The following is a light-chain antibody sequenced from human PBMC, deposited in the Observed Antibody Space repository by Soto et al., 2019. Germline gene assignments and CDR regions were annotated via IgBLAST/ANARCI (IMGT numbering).Light chain of an antibody. CDR3: QQHYTTPPT. J-gene: IGKJ2*01. CDR1: QSVLFRPHKKQY. CDR2: WAS. Sequence: DIVRTQSPDSLAVSLGERATINCTSSQSVLFRPHKKQYLAGYQQKPGQHPEMFIYWASTRESRVPDRFSGSGAGTDFTPTISSLQAEDESVYYFQQHYTTPPTFGQGTKLDIK. V-gene: IGKV4-1*01.